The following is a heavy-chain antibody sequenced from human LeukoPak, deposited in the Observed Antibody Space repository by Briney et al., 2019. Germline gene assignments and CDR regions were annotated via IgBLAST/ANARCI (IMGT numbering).Heavy chain of an antibody. J-gene: IGHJ4*02. D-gene: IGHD1-26*01. CDR2: ISSSGNSI. Sequence: PGGSLRLSCAASGFTFSSYEMNWVRQAPGKGLEWVSYISSSGNSILYADSVRGRFTISRDDAKNSLYLQMNSLRAEDTAVYYCAISGSYPTFDYWGQGTLVTVSS. CDR3: AISGSYPTFDY. V-gene: IGHV3-48*03. CDR1: GFTFSSYE.